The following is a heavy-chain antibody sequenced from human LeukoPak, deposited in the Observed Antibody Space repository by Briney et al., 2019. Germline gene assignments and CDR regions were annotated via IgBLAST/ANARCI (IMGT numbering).Heavy chain of an antibody. CDR2: VYYSGRT. V-gene: IGHV4-59*12. CDR1: GGSISSDY. Sequence: SETLSLTCTVSGGSISSDYWSWIRQPPGKGLEWIGYVYYSGRTYYNPSLKSRVTMSVDTSKNQFSLKLSSVTAADTALYYCARDDSSSFDYWGQGTLVTVSS. D-gene: IGHD6-6*01. CDR3: ARDDSSSFDY. J-gene: IGHJ4*02.